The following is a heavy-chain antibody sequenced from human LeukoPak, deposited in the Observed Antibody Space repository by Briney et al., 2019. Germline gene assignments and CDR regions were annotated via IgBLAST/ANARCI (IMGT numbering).Heavy chain of an antibody. CDR2: IYHSGST. J-gene: IGHJ4*02. CDR3: AREVGGDYDALDY. Sequence: PSETLSLTCTVSGYSISSGYYWGWIRQPPGKGLEWIGSIYHSGSTNYNPSLKSRVTISVDKSKNQFSLNLNSVTAADTAVYYCAREVGGDYDALDYWGQGALVTVSS. V-gene: IGHV4-38-2*02. D-gene: IGHD4-17*01. CDR1: GYSISSGYY.